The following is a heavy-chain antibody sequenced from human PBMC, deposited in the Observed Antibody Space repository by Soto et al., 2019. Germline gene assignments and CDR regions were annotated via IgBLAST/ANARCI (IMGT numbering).Heavy chain of an antibody. CDR2: ISYDGSDI. CDR3: AIVRVADSPLDH. CDR1: GFIFSNYG. D-gene: IGHD3-10*02. V-gene: IGHV3-30*03. J-gene: IGHJ4*02. Sequence: QVQLVESGGGVVQPGRSLRLSCAGTGFIFSNYGMHWVRQAPGKGLEWVAFISYDGSDILYADSVKGRFTISRDNSKSTLFLHMNRPRAEDTAVYVCAIVRVADSPLDHWGQGSLVTVSS.